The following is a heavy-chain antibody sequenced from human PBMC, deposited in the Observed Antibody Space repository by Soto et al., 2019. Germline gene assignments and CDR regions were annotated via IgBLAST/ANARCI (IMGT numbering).Heavy chain of an antibody. J-gene: IGHJ5*02. V-gene: IGHV3-48*03. CDR2: IGDSGSSI. D-gene: IGHD3-9*01. Sequence: DEQLVESGGGLVQPGGSLRLSCAASGFTFNRREMNWVRQAPGKGLEWISYIGDSGSSIFYADSVKGRFSVSRDNTKNSLYLQMNSLTAEDTAVYYCAGGSILTPIWNWFDPWGQGTLVTVSS. CDR3: AGGSILTPIWNWFDP. CDR1: GFTFNRRE.